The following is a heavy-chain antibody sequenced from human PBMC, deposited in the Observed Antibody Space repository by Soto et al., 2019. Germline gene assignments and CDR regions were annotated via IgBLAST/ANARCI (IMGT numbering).Heavy chain of an antibody. CDR2: IYHSGST. V-gene: IGHV4-30-2*01. CDR3: ARGNAAMAHKYYFDY. D-gene: IGHD5-18*01. CDR1: GGSISSGGYS. Sequence: QLQLQESGSGLVKPSQTLSLTCAVSGGSISSGGYSWSWIRQPPGKGLEWIGYIYHSGSTYYNPSLKSRVTISVDRSKNQFSLKLSSVTAADTAVYYCARGNAAMAHKYYFDYWGQGTLVTVSS. J-gene: IGHJ4*02.